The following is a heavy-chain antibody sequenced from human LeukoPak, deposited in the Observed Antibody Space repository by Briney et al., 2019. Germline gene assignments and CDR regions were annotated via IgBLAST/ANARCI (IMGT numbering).Heavy chain of an antibody. CDR1: GFTLSSYA. J-gene: IGHJ4*02. V-gene: IGHV3-30*04. D-gene: IGHD3-22*01. Sequence: PGGSLRLSCAASGFTLSSYAMHWVRQAPGKGLEWVAVISYDGSNKYYADSVKGRFPISRDNSKNTLYQQMNSLRAEDTAVYYCARDLPGPRRRISGYYDSSGYYGFDYWGQGTLVTVSS. CDR2: ISYDGSNK. CDR3: ARDLPGPRRRISGYYDSSGYYGFDY.